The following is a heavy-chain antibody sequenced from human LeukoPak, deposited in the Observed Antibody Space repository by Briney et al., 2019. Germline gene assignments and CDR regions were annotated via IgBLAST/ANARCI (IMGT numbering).Heavy chain of an antibody. D-gene: IGHD6-19*01. CDR1: GFTFSSYS. Sequence: PGGSLRLSCAASGFTFSSYSMNWVRQAPGKGLEGVSSISSSSSYIYYADSVKGRFTISRDNAKNSLYLQMNSLRAEDTAVYYCARAHSSGWYWFDPWGQGTLVTVSS. CDR3: ARAHSSGWYWFDP. J-gene: IGHJ5*02. CDR2: ISSSSSYI. V-gene: IGHV3-21*01.